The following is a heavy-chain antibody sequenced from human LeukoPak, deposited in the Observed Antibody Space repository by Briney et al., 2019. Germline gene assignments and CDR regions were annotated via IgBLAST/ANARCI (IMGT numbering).Heavy chain of an antibody. CDR1: GYTFTGHY. D-gene: IGHD5-24*01. Sequence: GASLKVSCKSSGYTFTGHYMHWMRQAPGQGLEWMGWISAYNGDTNYAQKLQGRVTMTTDTSTSTAYMELRSLRSDDTAVYYCARVRWLPDPYYFDYWGQGTLVTVSS. CDR2: ISAYNGDT. V-gene: IGHV1-18*04. CDR3: ARVRWLPDPYYFDY. J-gene: IGHJ4*02.